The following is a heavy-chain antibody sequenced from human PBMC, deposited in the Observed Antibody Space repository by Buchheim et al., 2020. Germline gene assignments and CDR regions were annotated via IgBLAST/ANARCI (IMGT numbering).Heavy chain of an antibody. CDR1: GGSFSGYY. J-gene: IGHJ6*02. D-gene: IGHD3-3*01. CDR2: INHSGST. CDR3: ARGAAYDFWSGYSKWYYYYGMDV. Sequence: QVQLQQWGAGLLKPSETLSLTCAVYGGSFSGYYWSWIRQPPGKGLEWIGEINHSGSTNSNPSLKSRVTISVDTSKNQFSLKLSSVTAADTAVYYCARGAAYDFWSGYSKWYYYYGMDVWGQGTT. V-gene: IGHV4-34*01.